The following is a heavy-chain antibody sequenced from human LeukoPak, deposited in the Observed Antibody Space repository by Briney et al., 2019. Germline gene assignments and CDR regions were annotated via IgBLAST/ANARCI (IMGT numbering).Heavy chain of an antibody. CDR3: AKNLYSSSWYDYYGVDV. Sequence: GGSLRLSCAASGFTFSSYGMHWVRQAPGKGLEWVAVISYDGSNKYYADSVKGRFTISRDNSKNTLYLQMNSLRAEDTAVYYCAKNLYSSSWYDYYGVDVWGQGTTVTVSS. CDR2: ISYDGSNK. D-gene: IGHD6-13*01. J-gene: IGHJ6*02. CDR1: GFTFSSYG. V-gene: IGHV3-30*18.